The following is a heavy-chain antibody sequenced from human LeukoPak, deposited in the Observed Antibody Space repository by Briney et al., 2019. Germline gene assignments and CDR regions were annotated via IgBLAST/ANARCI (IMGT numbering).Heavy chain of an antibody. Sequence: PGGSLRLSCAASGFTFSSFAMHWVRQAPGKGLEWVAVISYDGSNKYYADSVKGRFTISRDNPKNTLYLQMNSLRAEDTAVYYCANRGSSWYYFDNWGQGTLVTVSS. D-gene: IGHD6-13*01. CDR2: ISYDGSNK. CDR1: GFTFSSFA. J-gene: IGHJ4*02. V-gene: IGHV3-30*18. CDR3: ANRGSSWYYFDN.